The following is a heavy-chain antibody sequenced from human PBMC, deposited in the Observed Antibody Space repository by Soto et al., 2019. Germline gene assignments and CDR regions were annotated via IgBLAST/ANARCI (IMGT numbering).Heavy chain of an antibody. CDR1: GYTFTGYY. J-gene: IGHJ6*02. V-gene: IGHV1-2*02. CDR2: INPNSGGT. D-gene: IGHD1-1*01. CDR3: ALVADGYNWAYYYYGMDV. Sequence: ASVKVSCKASGYTFTGYYMHWVRQAPGQGLEWMGWINPNSGGTNYAQKFQGRVTMTRDTSISTAYMELSRLRSDDTAVYYCALVADGYNWAYYYYGMDVWGQGATVTVYS.